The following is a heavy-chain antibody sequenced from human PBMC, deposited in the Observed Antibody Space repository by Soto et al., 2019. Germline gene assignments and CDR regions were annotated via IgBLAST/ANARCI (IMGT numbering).Heavy chain of an antibody. Sequence: PGESLKISCKGSGYSFTSYWIGWVRQMPGKGLEWMGIIYPGDSDTRYSPSFQGQVTISADKSISTAYLQWSSLKASDTAMYYCARHTLGGYDGSPTPFDPWGQGTLVTVSS. CDR1: GYSFTSYW. V-gene: IGHV5-51*01. D-gene: IGHD3-22*01. CDR3: ARHTLGGYDGSPTPFDP. CDR2: IYPGDSDT. J-gene: IGHJ5*02.